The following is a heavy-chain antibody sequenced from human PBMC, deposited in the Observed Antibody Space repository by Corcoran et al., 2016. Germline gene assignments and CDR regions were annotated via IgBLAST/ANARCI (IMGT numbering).Heavy chain of an antibody. CDR2: INHSGST. Sequence: QVQLQQWGAGLLKPSETLSLTCAVYGGSFRGYYWSWIRQPPGKGLEWIGEINHSGSTNYNPSLKSRVTISVDTSKNQFSLKLSSVTAAATAVYYCARAKGRVRVTPFDYWGQGTLVTVSS. D-gene: IGHD2-15*01. V-gene: IGHV4-34*01. CDR1: GGSFRGYY. CDR3: ARAKGRVRVTPFDY. J-gene: IGHJ4*02.